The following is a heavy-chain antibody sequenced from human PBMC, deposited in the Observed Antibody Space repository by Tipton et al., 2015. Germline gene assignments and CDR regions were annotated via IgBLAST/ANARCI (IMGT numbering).Heavy chain of an antibody. CDR3: ARRRGRFYFDF. D-gene: IGHD3-10*01. V-gene: IGHV1-46*01. J-gene: IGHJ2*01. CDR1: GYTFTFCY. CDR2: INPDGGSV. Sequence: QSGPEVKKPGASVKLSCKASGYTFTFCYMHWVRQAPGQGLEWMGIINPDGGSVSYAQKFQGRVTVTRDTSTSTVFMELSSLASEDTAVYYCARRRGRFYFDFWGRGTLVTVSS.